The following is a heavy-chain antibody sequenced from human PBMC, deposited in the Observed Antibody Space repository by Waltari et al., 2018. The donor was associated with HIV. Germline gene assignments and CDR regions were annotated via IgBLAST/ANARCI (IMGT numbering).Heavy chain of an antibody. D-gene: IGHD1-26*01. V-gene: IGHV4-39*01. J-gene: IGHJ4*02. CDR3: ARHGIVGASTEGDS. Sequence: QLQLQESGPGLVQPSETLSLSCTVSGGSISSHNYYWGWIRQPPGKGLEWIGSIYYSGSTYYNPSLKSRVTISVDTSKNRFSLKLSSVTAADTAVYYCARHGIVGASTEGDSWGQGTLVTVSS. CDR1: GGSISSHNYY. CDR2: IYYSGST.